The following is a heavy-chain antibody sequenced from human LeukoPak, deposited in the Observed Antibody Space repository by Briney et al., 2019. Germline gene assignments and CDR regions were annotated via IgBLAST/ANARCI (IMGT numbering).Heavy chain of an antibody. D-gene: IGHD1-26*01. CDR3: ARHNSATYYRFDY. Sequence: SGTLSLTCTVSGGSISSRSYYWDWIRQPPGEGLEWIGTINYSGTTYYNPSLMSRVTISVDTSKNHFSLRLSSVTAADTAVYYCARHNSATYYRFDYWGQGTLVTVSS. J-gene: IGHJ4*02. CDR1: GGSISSRSYY. V-gene: IGHV4-39*01. CDR2: INYSGTT.